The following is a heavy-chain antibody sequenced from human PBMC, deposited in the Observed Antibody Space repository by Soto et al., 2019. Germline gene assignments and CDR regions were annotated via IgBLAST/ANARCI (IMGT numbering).Heavy chain of an antibody. CDR2: INHSGST. Sequence: PSETLSLTCAVSGGSISSSNWWSWVRQPPGKGLEWIGEINHSGSTNYNPSLKSRVTISVDTSKNQFSLNLSSVTAADTAVYYCARGRQRGSGSYRDYFDYWGQGSLVTVSS. D-gene: IGHD3-10*01. V-gene: IGHV4-4*02. CDR1: GGSISSSNW. J-gene: IGHJ4*02. CDR3: ARGRQRGSGSYRDYFDY.